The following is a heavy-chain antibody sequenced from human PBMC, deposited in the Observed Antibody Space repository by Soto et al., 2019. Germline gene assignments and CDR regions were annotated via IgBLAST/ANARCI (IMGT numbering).Heavy chain of an antibody. J-gene: IGHJ4*02. Sequence: QVQLVQSGAEVKKPGASVKVSCKASGYTFTGYCMHWVRQAPGQGLEWMGGINPNSGGTNYAQKFQGRVTMTRDTSISTAYMELNRLRSDDTAVYYCARAEIPGYSSSWYRGYFDYWGQGTLVTVSS. CDR3: ARAEIPGYSSSWYRGYFDY. CDR1: GYTFTGYC. D-gene: IGHD6-13*01. CDR2: INPNSGGT. V-gene: IGHV1-2*02.